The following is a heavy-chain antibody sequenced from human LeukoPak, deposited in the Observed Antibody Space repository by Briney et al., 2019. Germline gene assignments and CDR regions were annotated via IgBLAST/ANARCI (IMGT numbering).Heavy chain of an antibody. CDR3: ARTSIAARRANAFDI. CDR2: IYHSGST. V-gene: IGHV4-30-2*01. D-gene: IGHD6-6*01. CDR1: GGSISSGGYS. J-gene: IGHJ3*02. Sequence: TPSETLSLTCAVSGGSISSGGYSWSWIRQPPGKGLEWIGYIYHSGSTYYNPSLKSRVTISVDRSKNQFSLKLSSVTAADTAVYYCARTSIAARRANAFDIWGQGTMVTVSS.